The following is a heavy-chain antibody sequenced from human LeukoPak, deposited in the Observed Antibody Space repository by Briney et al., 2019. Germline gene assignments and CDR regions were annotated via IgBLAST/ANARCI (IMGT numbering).Heavy chain of an antibody. CDR1: GFTFNTYA. J-gene: IGHJ4*02. CDR3: ARVAPPLYHFDY. CDR2: ISSSSSST. D-gene: IGHD2-2*02. Sequence: GGSLRLSCAASGFTFNTYAMNWVRQAPGKGLEWVSSISSSSSSTYYAESVKGRFTISRDNAKNSLYLQMNSLRAEDTAVYFCARVAPPLYHFDYWGQGTLVTVSS. V-gene: IGHV3-21*01.